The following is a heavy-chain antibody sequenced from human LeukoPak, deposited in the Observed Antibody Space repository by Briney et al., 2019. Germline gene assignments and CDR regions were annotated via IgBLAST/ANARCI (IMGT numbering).Heavy chain of an antibody. V-gene: IGHV3-11*04. J-gene: IGHJ4*02. Sequence: GGSLRLSCAASGFLFSDYYMTWIRQAPGKGLEWISYITTNGASTYYATSVKGRFTISRDNAQNSLFLQMNSLRAEDTAVYYCARDPQRTTVTFDYWGQGTLVTVSS. CDR2: ITTNGAST. CDR3: ARDPQRTTVTFDY. CDR1: GFLFSDYY. D-gene: IGHD4-17*01.